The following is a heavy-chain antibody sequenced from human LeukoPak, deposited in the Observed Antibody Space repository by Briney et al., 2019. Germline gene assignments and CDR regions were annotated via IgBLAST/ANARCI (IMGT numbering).Heavy chain of an antibody. CDR2: ISGSGGST. D-gene: IGHD6-19*01. J-gene: IGHJ6*02. Sequence: PGGSLRLSCAASGFTFSSYAMSWVRQAPGKGLEWVSAISGSGGSTYYADSVKGRFTISRDNSKNTLYLQMNSLRAEDTAVYYCAKVIHLSIAVAGIRGGGVDVWGQGTTVTVSS. V-gene: IGHV3-23*01. CDR3: AKVIHLSIAVAGIRGGGVDV. CDR1: GFTFSSYA.